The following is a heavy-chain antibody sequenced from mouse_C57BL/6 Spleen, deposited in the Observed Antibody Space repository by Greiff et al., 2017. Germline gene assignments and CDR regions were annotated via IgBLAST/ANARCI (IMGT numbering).Heavy chain of an antibody. V-gene: IGHV2-5*01. CDR3: AKTAQADSFYAMDY. Sequence: VQLQQSGPGLVQPSQSLSITCTVSGFSLTSYGVHWVRQSPGKGLEWLGVIWRGGSTDYNAAFMSRLSITKDNSKSQVVFKMNSLQADDTAIYYCAKTAQADSFYAMDYWGQGTSVTVSS. J-gene: IGHJ4*01. D-gene: IGHD3-2*02. CDR2: IWRGGST. CDR1: GFSLTSYG.